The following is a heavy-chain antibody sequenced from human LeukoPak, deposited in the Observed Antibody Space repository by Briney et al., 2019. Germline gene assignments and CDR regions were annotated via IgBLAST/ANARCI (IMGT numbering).Heavy chain of an antibody. V-gene: IGHV3-74*01. Sequence: GGSLRLSCAASGFTFTNAWMSWVRQAPGRGLVWVSRLSPDGSSSIYADSVKGRFTVSRDNAKNTLYLQMNSLRAEDTAVYYCTRSPSLGGSYWGFDYWGQGTLVTVSS. J-gene: IGHJ4*02. CDR3: TRSPSLGGSYWGFDY. CDR1: GFTFTNAW. D-gene: IGHD1-26*01. CDR2: LSPDGSSS.